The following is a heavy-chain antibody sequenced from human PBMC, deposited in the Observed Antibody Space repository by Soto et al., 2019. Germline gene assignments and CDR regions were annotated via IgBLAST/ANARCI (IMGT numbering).Heavy chain of an antibody. Sequence: SQTLSLTCAISGDSVSSYSAAWNWIRQSPSGGLEWLGRTYYRSRFFSDYAESVKSRIIINPDTSKNQFSLQLKSVTPEDTAVYYSVRDRYSSSGWFDPWGQGTPVTVSS. CDR2: TYYRSRFFS. D-gene: IGHD3-10*01. J-gene: IGHJ5*02. CDR1: GDSVSSYSAA. V-gene: IGHV6-1*01. CDR3: VRDRYSSSGWFDP.